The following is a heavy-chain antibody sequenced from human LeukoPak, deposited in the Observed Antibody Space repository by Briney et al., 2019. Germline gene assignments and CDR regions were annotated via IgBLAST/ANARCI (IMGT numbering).Heavy chain of an antibody. D-gene: IGHD3-22*01. Sequence: PSETLSLTCAVYGGSFSGYYWSWIRQPPGKGLEWIGYIYYSGSTNYNPSLKSRVTISVDTSKNQFSLKLSSVTAADTAVYYCARGKYYCDSSGNYYYYYYMDVWGKGTTVTIPS. J-gene: IGHJ6*03. V-gene: IGHV4-59*01. CDR3: ARGKYYCDSSGNYYYYYYMDV. CDR1: GGSFSGYY. CDR2: IYYSGST.